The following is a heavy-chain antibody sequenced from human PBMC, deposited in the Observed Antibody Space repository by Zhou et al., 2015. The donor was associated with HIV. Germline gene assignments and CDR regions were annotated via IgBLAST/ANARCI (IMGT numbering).Heavy chain of an antibody. Sequence: QVQLVQSGAEVKKPGSSVKVSCKASGGTFSSYAISWVRQAPGQGLEWMGGIIPIFGTANYAQKFQGRVTITADESTSTAYMELSSLRSEDTAVYYCASRGACSGGSCYPSYYYYYGMDVWGQGP. CDR1: GGTFSSYA. CDR2: IIPIFGTA. CDR3: ASRGACSGGSCYPSYYYYYGMDV. V-gene: IGHV1-69*01. D-gene: IGHD2-15*01. J-gene: IGHJ6*02.